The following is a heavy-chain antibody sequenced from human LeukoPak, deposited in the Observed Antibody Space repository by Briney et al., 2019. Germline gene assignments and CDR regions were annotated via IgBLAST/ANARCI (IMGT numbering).Heavy chain of an antibody. D-gene: IGHD2-15*01. CDR1: GFTFSSYA. V-gene: IGHV3-23*01. CDR2: ISGSGGST. CDR3: AKDRLYCSGGSCPEYYFDY. J-gene: IGHJ4*02. Sequence: PGGSLRLSCAASGFTFSSYAMSWVRQAPGKGLEWVSTISGSGGSTYYADSVKGRFTIFRDNSKNTLYLQMNSLRAEDTAVYYCAKDRLYCSGGSCPEYYFDYWGQGTLVTVSS.